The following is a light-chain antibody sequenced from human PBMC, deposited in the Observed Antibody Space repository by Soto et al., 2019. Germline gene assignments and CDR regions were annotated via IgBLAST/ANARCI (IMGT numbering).Light chain of an antibody. V-gene: IGKV1-33*01. J-gene: IGKJ1*01. CDR2: DAS. CDR1: QDIKNY. CDR3: QHYNSYSEA. Sequence: DIQMTQSPSSLSASVGDRVTITCQASQDIKNYLNWYQQKSGKAPKLLIYDASDLETGVPSRFSGSGSGTEFTLTISSLQPDYFATYYCQHYNSYSEAFGQGTKVDI.